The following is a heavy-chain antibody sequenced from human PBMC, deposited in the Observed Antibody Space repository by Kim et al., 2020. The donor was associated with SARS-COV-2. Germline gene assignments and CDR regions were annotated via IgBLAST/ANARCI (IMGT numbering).Heavy chain of an antibody. J-gene: IGHJ5*02. Sequence: SETLSLTCAVYGGFFSGYYWSWIRQPPGKGLEWIGEINHSGSTNYNPSLKSRVTISVDTSKNQFSLKLSSVTAADTAVYYCARVGGLLWFGEFPKTFDPWGQGTLVTVSS. CDR2: INHSGST. CDR1: GGFFSGYY. CDR3: ARVGGLLWFGEFPKTFDP. D-gene: IGHD3-10*01. V-gene: IGHV4-34*01.